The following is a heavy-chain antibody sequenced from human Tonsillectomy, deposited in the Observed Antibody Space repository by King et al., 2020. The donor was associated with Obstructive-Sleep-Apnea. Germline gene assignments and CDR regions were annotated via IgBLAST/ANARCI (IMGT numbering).Heavy chain of an antibody. D-gene: IGHD2-15*01. J-gene: IGHJ4*02. CDR2: FYNSGDS. V-gene: IGHV4-30-4*01. CDR3: AREYCSGGSCSLAY. Sequence: QLQESGPGLVKPSQTLSLTCTVSGDSISSGDYYWSWIRQPPGKGLEWIGYFYNSGDSYYNPSLKSRVTISVDTSKNQFSLKLSSVTAADTAVYYCAREYCSGGSCSLAYWGQGTLVTVSS. CDR1: GDSISSGDYY.